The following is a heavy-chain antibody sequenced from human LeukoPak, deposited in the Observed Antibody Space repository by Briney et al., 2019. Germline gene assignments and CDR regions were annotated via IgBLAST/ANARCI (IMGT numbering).Heavy chain of an antibody. CDR2: INPNSGCT. CDR3: ASQRWELFFDY. J-gene: IGHJ4*02. V-gene: IGHV1-2*02. D-gene: IGHD1-26*01. Sequence: ASVKVSCKPSVYTLTGYYMRWVRQAPGQGLEWMGWINPNSGCTNYAQKFQGRVTMTRDTSISTAYMELSRLRSDDTAVYYCASQRWELFFDYWGQGTLVTVSS. CDR1: VYTLTGYY.